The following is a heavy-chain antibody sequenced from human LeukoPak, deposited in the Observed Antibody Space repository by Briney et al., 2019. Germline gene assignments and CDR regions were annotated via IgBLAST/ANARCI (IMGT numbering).Heavy chain of an antibody. D-gene: IGHD3-22*01. CDR2: INHSGST. Sequence: SETLSLTCAVYGGSFSSYYWSWIRQPPGKGLEWIGEINHSGSTNYNPSLKSRVTISVDTSKNQFSLKLSSVTAADTAVYYCARSPDLRDTMIVVVITQTYYFDYWGQGTLVTVSS. CDR1: GGSFSSYY. J-gene: IGHJ4*02. V-gene: IGHV4-34*01. CDR3: ARSPDLRDTMIVVVITQTYYFDY.